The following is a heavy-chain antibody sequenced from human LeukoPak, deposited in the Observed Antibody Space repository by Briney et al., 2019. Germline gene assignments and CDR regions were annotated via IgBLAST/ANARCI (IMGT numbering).Heavy chain of an antibody. CDR3: ASRRITIFGVASNDAFDI. J-gene: IGHJ3*02. V-gene: IGHV4-30-4*08. Sequence: SETLSLTCTVSGGSISSGDYYWGWIRQPPGKGLEWIGYIYYSGSTYYNPSLKSRVTISVDTSKNQFSLKLSSVTAADTAVYSCASRRITIFGVASNDAFDIWGQGTMVTVSS. D-gene: IGHD3-3*01. CDR2: IYYSGST. CDR1: GGSISSGDYY.